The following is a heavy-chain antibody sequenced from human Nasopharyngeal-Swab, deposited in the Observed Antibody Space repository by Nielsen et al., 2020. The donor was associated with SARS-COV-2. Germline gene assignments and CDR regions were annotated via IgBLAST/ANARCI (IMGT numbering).Heavy chain of an antibody. CDR3: ASPQYSSSYHEGV. CDR2: INHSGST. Sequence: SETLSLTCAVYGGSFSGYYWSRIRQPPGKGLEWIGEINHSGSTNYNPSLKSRVTISVDTSKNQFSLKLSSVTAADTAVYYCASPQYSSSYHEGVWGKGTTVTVSS. CDR1: GGSFSGYY. J-gene: IGHJ6*04. V-gene: IGHV4-34*01. D-gene: IGHD6-13*01.